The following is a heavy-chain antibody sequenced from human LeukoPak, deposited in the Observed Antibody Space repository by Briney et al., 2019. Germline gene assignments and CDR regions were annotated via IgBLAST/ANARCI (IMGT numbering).Heavy chain of an antibody. Sequence: ASVKVSCKASGYTFTSYYIHWVRQAPGQGLEWMGIINPSGGSTKNAQKFQGRVTITADKSTSTAYMELSSLRSEDTAVYYCARMYHSSGLIGYFDYWGQGTLVTVSS. CDR3: ARMYHSSGLIGYFDY. J-gene: IGHJ4*02. CDR2: INPSGGST. V-gene: IGHV1-46*01. CDR1: GYTFTSYY. D-gene: IGHD3-22*01.